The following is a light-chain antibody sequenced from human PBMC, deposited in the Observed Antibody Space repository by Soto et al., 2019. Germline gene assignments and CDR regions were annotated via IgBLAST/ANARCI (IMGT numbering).Light chain of an antibody. CDR1: QYVDNY. Sequence: DSQMTQSPSSLSASVGARFTTTGSSSQYVDNYVNWYQHXPGKAPXLXXFDATNLETGVPSRFSGIGSGTDFKFTIRRLQPEDVAKYDGQQHEPFPALTFFGGTKVE. V-gene: IGKV1-33*01. CDR3: QQHEPFPALT. J-gene: IGKJ4*01. CDR2: DAT.